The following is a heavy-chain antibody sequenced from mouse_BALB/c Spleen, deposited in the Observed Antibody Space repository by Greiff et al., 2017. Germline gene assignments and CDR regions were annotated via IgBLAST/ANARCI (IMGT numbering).Heavy chain of an antibody. CDR1: GYSFTDYI. Sequence: EVQLQQTGPELVKPGASVKISCKASGYSFTDYIMLWVKQSHGKSLEWIGNINPYYGSTSYNLKFKGKATLTVDKSSSTAYMQLNSLTSEDSAVYYCASSGDSFDYWGQGTTLTVSS. CDR2: INPYYGST. D-gene: IGHD3-1*01. J-gene: IGHJ2*01. V-gene: IGHV1-39*01. CDR3: ASSGDSFDY.